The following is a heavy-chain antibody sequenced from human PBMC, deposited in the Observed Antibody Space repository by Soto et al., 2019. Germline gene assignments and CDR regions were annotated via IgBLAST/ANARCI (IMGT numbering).Heavy chain of an antibody. CDR2: IYYSGST. D-gene: IGHD6-13*01. V-gene: IGHV4-30-4*01. CDR1: GGSISSGDYY. CDR3: ARAVEQQLVTGFDY. J-gene: IGHJ4*02. Sequence: SETMSLTCTVSGGSISSGDYYWSWIRQPPGKGLEWIGYIYYSGSTYYNPSLKSRVTISVGTSKNQFSLKLSSVTAADTAVYYCARAVEQQLVTGFDYWGQGTLVTVSS.